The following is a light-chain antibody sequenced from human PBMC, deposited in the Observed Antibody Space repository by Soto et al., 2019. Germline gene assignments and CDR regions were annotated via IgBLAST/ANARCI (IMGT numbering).Light chain of an antibody. J-gene: IGLJ2*01. CDR2: LNSDGSH. CDR3: QTWGTGIVV. CDR1: SGHSNYA. V-gene: IGLV4-69*01. Sequence: QSVLTQSPSASASLGASVKLTCTLSSGHSNYAIAWHQQQPEKGPRYLMKLNSDGSHSKGDGIPDRFSGSSSGAERYLTIPRLQSEDEADYYCQTWGTGIVVFGGGTKVTVL.